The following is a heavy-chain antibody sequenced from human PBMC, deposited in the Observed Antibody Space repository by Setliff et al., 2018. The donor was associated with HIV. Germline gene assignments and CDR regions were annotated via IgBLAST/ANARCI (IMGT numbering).Heavy chain of an antibody. CDR3: AHSRTGDYYYYYYMDV. CDR2: ISWDDDK. V-gene: IGHV2-5*02. CDR1: GFSLSTTAVG. Sequence: SGPTLVNPGESQGTCTFSGFSLSTTAVGVGWIRQPPGKALEWLALISWDDDKRYSPSLKSRLTITKDTSKNQVVLTMTNMDPVDTATYYCAHSRTGDYYYYYYMDVWGIGTTVTVSS. D-gene: IGHD7-27*01. J-gene: IGHJ6*03.